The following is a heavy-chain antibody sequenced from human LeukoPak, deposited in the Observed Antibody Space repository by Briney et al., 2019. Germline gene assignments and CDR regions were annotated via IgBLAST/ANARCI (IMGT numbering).Heavy chain of an antibody. Sequence: ASVKISCKVSGYTFTDYYMHWVQQAPEKGLEWMGLVDPEDGETIYAEKFQGRVTITADTSTDTAYMELSSLRSEDTAVYYCATVDYYDSSGLDYWGQGTLVTVSS. CDR1: GYTFTDYY. D-gene: IGHD3-22*01. CDR2: VDPEDGET. J-gene: IGHJ4*02. V-gene: IGHV1-69-2*01. CDR3: ATVDYYDSSGLDY.